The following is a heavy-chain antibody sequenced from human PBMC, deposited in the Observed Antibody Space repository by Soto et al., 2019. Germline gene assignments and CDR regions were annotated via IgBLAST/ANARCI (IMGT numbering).Heavy chain of an antibody. V-gene: IGHV4-61*01. CDR3: ARVPSPFDFYYAMDV. Sequence: SSETLSLTCTVSGFSVSSGICYLSWIRQPPGKGLEWIGYIYYSGSTNYNPSLKSRVTISVDTSKNQFSLKLNSVTAADTAVYFCARVPSPFDFYYAMDVWGQGTTVTVSS. J-gene: IGHJ6*02. CDR2: IYYSGST. CDR1: GFSVSSGICY. D-gene: IGHD3-16*01.